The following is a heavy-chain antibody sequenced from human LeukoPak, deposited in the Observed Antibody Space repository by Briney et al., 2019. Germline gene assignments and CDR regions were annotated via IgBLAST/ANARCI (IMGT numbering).Heavy chain of an antibody. CDR1: GFTFSSYA. CDR3: VAHCSSTSCYLSFFDY. Sequence: GGSLRLSCSASGFTFSSYAKHWVRQAPGKGLEYVSAISSNGGSTYYADSVKGRFTISRDNSKNTLYLQMSSLRAEDTAVYYCVAHCSSTSCYLSFFDYWGQGTLVTVSS. CDR2: ISSNGGST. J-gene: IGHJ4*02. D-gene: IGHD2-2*01. V-gene: IGHV3-64D*06.